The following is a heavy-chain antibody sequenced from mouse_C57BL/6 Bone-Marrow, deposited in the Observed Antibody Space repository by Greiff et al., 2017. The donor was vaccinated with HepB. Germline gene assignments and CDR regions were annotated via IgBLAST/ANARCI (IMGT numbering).Heavy chain of an antibody. D-gene: IGHD3-2*02. Sequence: EVQLQESGGGLVKPGGSLKLSCAASGFTFSSYAMSWVRQTPEKRLEWVATISDGGSYTYYPDNVKGRFTISRDNAKNNLYLQMSHLKSEDTAMYYCARDDSSGYEYYAMDYWGQGTSVTVSS. CDR1: GFTFSSYA. J-gene: IGHJ4*01. V-gene: IGHV5-4*01. CDR2: ISDGGSYT. CDR3: ARDDSSGYEYYAMDY.